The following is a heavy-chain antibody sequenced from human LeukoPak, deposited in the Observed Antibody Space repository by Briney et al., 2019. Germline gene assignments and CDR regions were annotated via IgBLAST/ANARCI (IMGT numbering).Heavy chain of an antibody. J-gene: IGHJ4*02. CDR1: GGSISNYY. CDR2: ISYSGNT. Sequence: SETLSLTCTVSGGSISNYYWTWIRQPPGKGLEWIGFISYSGNTNYNPSLKSRVTISLDTSKNQFSLKLISATAADTAVYYCARGVGSGYTDYWGQGALVTVSS. V-gene: IGHV4-59*01. D-gene: IGHD3-22*01. CDR3: ARGVGSGYTDY.